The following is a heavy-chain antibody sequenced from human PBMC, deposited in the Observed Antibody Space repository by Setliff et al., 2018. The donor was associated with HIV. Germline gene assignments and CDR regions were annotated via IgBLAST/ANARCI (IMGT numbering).Heavy chain of an antibody. V-gene: IGHV1-18*04. Sequence: ASVKVSCKASGYTLTSYGISWVRQAPGQGLEWMGWISTYKGNTKYEQKFQGRVTMTTDTSTSTAYMELRSLRSDDTAIYYCARDNYDDYSRVQMDVWGKGTTVTVSS. D-gene: IGHD4-17*01. CDR3: ARDNYDDYSRVQMDV. CDR2: ISTYKGNT. J-gene: IGHJ6*04. CDR1: GYTLTSYG.